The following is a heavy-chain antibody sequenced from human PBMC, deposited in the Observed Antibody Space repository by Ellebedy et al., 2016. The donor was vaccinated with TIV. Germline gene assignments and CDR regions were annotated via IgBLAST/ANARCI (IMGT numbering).Heavy chain of an antibody. CDR1: GGSIHNYY. V-gene: IGHV4-59*01. Sequence: MPGGSLRLSCTVSGGSIHNYYWSWIRQPPGKGPEWIGHIYYSGSTNYNPSLKSRVTISVDTSKNQFSLKLSSVTAADTAVYYCAGRMGYFDYWGQGTLVTVSS. D-gene: IGHD2-15*01. CDR2: IYYSGST. J-gene: IGHJ4*02. CDR3: AGRMGYFDY.